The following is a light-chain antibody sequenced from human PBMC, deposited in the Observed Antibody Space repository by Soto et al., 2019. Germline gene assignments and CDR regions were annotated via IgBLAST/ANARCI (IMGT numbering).Light chain of an antibody. J-gene: IGKJ1*01. CDR2: GAS. V-gene: IGKV3-15*01. Sequence: EIVMTQSTATLSVSPGERATLSCRASQRISSNLAWYQQKPGQPPRLLIYGASTRATDIPVRFSGSGSETEFTLTISSLQSEDFAVYYCLQYNNWPRTFGQGTKVEIK. CDR1: QRISSN. CDR3: LQYNNWPRT.